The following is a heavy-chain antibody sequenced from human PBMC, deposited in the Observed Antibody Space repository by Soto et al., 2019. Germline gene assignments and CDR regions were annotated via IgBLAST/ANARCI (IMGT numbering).Heavy chain of an antibody. D-gene: IGHD3-3*01. V-gene: IGHV3-23*01. Sequence: GGSLRLSCGASGFTFRSFTMNWVRQAPGKGLEWVTAINGGSTTYYADSVKGRFTISRDNSKNTLYLQMNSLRAEDTAVYYCAKDKDWSGVYGMDVWGQGTTVTVSS. CDR2: INGGSTT. CDR1: GFTFRSFT. CDR3: AKDKDWSGVYGMDV. J-gene: IGHJ6*02.